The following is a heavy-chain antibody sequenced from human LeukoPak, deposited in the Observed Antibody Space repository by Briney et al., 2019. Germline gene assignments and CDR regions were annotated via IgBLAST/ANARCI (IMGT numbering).Heavy chain of an antibody. D-gene: IGHD6-13*01. CDR3: ARDGIAAAGTLLDY. CDR2: ISYDGSNK. J-gene: IGHJ4*02. Sequence: GRSLRLSCAASGFTFSSYAMHWVRQAPGKGLEWVAVISYDGSNKYYADSVKGRFTISRDNSKNTLYLQMNSLRAEDTAVYYCARDGIAAAGTLLDYWGQGTLVTASS. V-gene: IGHV3-30-3*01. CDR1: GFTFSSYA.